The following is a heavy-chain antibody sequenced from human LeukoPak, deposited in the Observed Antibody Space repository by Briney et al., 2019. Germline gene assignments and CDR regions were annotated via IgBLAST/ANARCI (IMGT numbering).Heavy chain of an antibody. CDR1: GFTFSSYG. D-gene: IGHD3-22*01. V-gene: IGHV3-33*06. J-gene: IGHJ4*02. CDR2: IWYDGSNK. CDR3: AKDTYYYDSSGLRFDY. Sequence: GGSLRLSCAASGFTFSSYGMHWVRQAPGKGLEWVAVIWYDGSNKYYADSVKGRFTISRDNSKNTLYLQMNSLRAEDTAVYYCAKDTYYYDSSGLRFDYWGQGTPVTVSS.